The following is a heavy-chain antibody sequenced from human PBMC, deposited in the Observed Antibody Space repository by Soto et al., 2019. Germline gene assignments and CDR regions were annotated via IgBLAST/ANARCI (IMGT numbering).Heavy chain of an antibody. CDR2: TYYRSKWYN. J-gene: IGHJ4*02. V-gene: IGHV6-1*01. Sequence: PSQTLSLTCAISGDSGSSNSAAWSWIWQSPSRSLEWLGRTYYRSKWYNDYAVSVKSRITINPDTSKNQFSLQLNSVTPEDTAVYFCARDDFQGALPYSSRRTLVTVSA. CDR3: ARDDFQGALPY. D-gene: IGHD2-21*01. CDR1: GDSGSSNSAA.